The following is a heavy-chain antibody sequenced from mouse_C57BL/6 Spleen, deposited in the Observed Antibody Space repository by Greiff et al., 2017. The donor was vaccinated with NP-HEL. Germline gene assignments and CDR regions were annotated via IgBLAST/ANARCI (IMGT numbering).Heavy chain of an antibody. CDR2: IDPENGDT. Sequence: EVKLQESGAELVRPGASVKLSCTASGFNIKDDYMHWVKQRPEQGLEWIGWIDPENGDTEYASKFQGKATITADTSSNTAYLQLSSLTSEDTAVYYCTQLGFAYWGQGTLVTVSA. J-gene: IGHJ3*01. V-gene: IGHV14-4*01. CDR1: GFNIKDDY. CDR3: TQLGFAY. D-gene: IGHD4-1*02.